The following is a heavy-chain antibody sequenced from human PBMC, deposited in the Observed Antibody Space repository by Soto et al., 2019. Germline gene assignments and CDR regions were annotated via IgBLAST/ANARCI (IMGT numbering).Heavy chain of an antibody. CDR2: ISSSSSYI. Sequence: GGSLRLSCAASGFTFSSYSMNWVRQAPGKGLEWVSSISSSSSYIYYAGSVKGRFTISRDNAKNSLYLQMNSLRAEDTAVYYCARAMYSYDSHTGGWFDPWGQGTLVIGSA. D-gene: IGHD3-22*01. J-gene: IGHJ5*02. CDR1: GFTFSSYS. V-gene: IGHV3-21*01. CDR3: ARAMYSYDSHTGGWFDP.